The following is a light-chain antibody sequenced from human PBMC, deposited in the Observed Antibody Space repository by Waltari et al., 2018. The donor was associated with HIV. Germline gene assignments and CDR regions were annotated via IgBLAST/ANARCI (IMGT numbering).Light chain of an antibody. CDR1: SLRSFF. CDR2: GGN. V-gene: IGLV3-19*01. Sequence: SSELTPDPVVSVALGPKIKIRCPGDSLRSFFAKLYQNRPGQAPVLVVYGGNRRPSGIPDRFSASNSGNTSSLIISNSQAVDEAEYFCHSRDTDGDHYVFGGGTRVIVL. CDR3: HSRDTDGDHYV. J-gene: IGLJ1*01.